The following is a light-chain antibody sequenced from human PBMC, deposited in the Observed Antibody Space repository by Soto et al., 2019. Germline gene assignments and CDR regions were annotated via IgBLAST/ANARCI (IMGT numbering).Light chain of an antibody. CDR2: GAS. Sequence: EMVLTQSPGTLSLSPGERATLSCRATQSVSSSFFAWYQQKPGQAPRLLIYGASSRATGIPDRFSGSGSGTDFTLTISRLEPEDFAVYYCQQYGSSPITFGQGTRLEIK. CDR1: QSVSSSF. J-gene: IGKJ5*01. V-gene: IGKV3-20*01. CDR3: QQYGSSPIT.